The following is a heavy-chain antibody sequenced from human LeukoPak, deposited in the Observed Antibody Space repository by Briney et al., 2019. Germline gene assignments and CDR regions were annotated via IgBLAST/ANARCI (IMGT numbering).Heavy chain of an antibody. V-gene: IGHV4-34*01. Sequence: SETLSLTCAVYGGSFSGYYWSWICQPPGEGLEWIGEINHSGSTNYNPSLKSRVTISVDTSKNQFSLKLSSVTAADTAVYYCASSSFFAYWGQGTLVTVSS. CDR2: INHSGST. CDR3: ASSSFFAY. CDR1: GGSFSGYY. J-gene: IGHJ4*02. D-gene: IGHD6-13*01.